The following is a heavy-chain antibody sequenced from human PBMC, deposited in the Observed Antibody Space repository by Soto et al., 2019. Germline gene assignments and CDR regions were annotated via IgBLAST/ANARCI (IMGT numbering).Heavy chain of an antibody. D-gene: IGHD4-17*01. CDR2: IKSKTDGGTT. CDR1: GFTFSNAW. V-gene: IGHV3-15*01. CDR3: TTELREDYGDYWYFDL. Sequence: EVQLVESGGGLVKPGGSLRLSCAASGFTFSNAWMSWVRQAPGKGLEWVGRIKSKTDGGTTDYAAPVKGRFTISRDDSKNTLYLQMNSLKTEDTAVYYCTTELREDYGDYWYFDLWGRGTLVTVSS. J-gene: IGHJ2*01.